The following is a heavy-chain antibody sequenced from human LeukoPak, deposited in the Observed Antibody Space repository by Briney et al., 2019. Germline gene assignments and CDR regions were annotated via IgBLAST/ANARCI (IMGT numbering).Heavy chain of an antibody. CDR2: IYYSGST. V-gene: IGHV4-31*03. J-gene: IGHJ4*02. CDR1: GGSISSGGYY. CDR3: ARVDGSSANYYFDY. Sequence: SETLSLTCTVSGGSISSGGYYWSWIRQHPGKGLEWIVYIYYSGSTYYNPSLKSRVTISVDTSKNQFSLKLSSVTAADTAVYYCARVDGSSANYYFDYWGQGTLVTVSS. D-gene: IGHD6-6*01.